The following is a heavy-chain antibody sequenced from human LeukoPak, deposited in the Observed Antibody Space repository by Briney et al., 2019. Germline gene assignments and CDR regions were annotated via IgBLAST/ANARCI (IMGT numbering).Heavy chain of an antibody. J-gene: IGHJ4*02. Sequence: ASETLSLTCTVSGYSISSGYYWGWIRQPPGKGLEWIGSIYHSGSTYYNPSLKSRVTISVDTSKNQFSLKLSSVTAADTAVYYCARRAIFGVVPFDYWGQGTLVTVSS. D-gene: IGHD3-3*01. CDR3: ARRAIFGVVPFDY. CDR1: GYSISSGYY. V-gene: IGHV4-38-2*02. CDR2: IYHSGST.